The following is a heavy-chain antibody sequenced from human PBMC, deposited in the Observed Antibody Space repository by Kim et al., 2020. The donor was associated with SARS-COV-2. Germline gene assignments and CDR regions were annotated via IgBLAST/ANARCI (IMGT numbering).Heavy chain of an antibody. Sequence: GGSLRLSCGASGFTFSTYAIHWVRQAPGKGLEWVAVISYDGSNKYYADSVKGRFTISRDNSKNTLNLQMNSLRAEDTAVYYCARDGGYYGSGSYYSSHDAFDIWGQGTMVTDSS. V-gene: IGHV3-30*04. D-gene: IGHD3-10*01. CDR2: ISYDGSNK. CDR1: GFTFSTYA. J-gene: IGHJ3*02. CDR3: ARDGGYYGSGSYYSSHDAFDI.